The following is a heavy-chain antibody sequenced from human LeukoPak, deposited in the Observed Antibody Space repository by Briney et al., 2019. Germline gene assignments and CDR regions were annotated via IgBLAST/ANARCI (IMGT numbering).Heavy chain of an antibody. CDR1: GYSISSGSY. J-gene: IGHJ3*02. CDR2: IYYSGST. D-gene: IGHD2-2*01. V-gene: IGHV4-38-2*02. CDR3: ARASLGYCSSTSCPRGAFDI. Sequence: SETLSLTCTVSGYSISSGSYWGWIRQPPRKGLEWIASIYYSGSTYYNPSLKSRVTISVDTSKNQFSLKLSSVTAADTAVYYCARASLGYCSSTSCPRGAFDIWGQGTMVTVSS.